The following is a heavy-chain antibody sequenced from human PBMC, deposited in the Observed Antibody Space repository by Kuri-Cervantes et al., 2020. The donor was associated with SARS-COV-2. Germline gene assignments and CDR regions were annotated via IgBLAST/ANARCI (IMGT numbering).Heavy chain of an antibody. CDR2: IKGGSGTT. J-gene: IGHJ5*02. V-gene: IGHV3-23*01. CDR3: AKDPAGGLNWFDP. Sequence: GESLKISCAASGFTFSSYAMSWVRQAPGKGLEWVSCIKGGSGTTYYAASVKGRFTVSRDNAKNTLYLLMSSLRVEDTAVYYCAKDPAGGLNWFDPWGQGTLVTVSS. CDR1: GFTFSSYA. D-gene: IGHD6-13*01.